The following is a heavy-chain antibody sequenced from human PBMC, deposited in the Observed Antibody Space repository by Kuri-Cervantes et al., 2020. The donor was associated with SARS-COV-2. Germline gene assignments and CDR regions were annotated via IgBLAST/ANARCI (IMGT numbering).Heavy chain of an antibody. CDR3: ARDLQQLVRGFFYYYYTDV. J-gene: IGHJ6*03. D-gene: IGHD6-13*01. CDR1: GFLFSASA. Sequence: GGSLRLSCEVSGFLFSASAIHWVRQASGKGLEWVGRVRGKANNYATAYAASVKGRFTISRDDLKNMAYLQMNSLRAEDTAVYYCARDLQQLVRGFFYYYYTDVWGKGTTVTVSS. CDR2: VRGKANNYAT. V-gene: IGHV3-73*01.